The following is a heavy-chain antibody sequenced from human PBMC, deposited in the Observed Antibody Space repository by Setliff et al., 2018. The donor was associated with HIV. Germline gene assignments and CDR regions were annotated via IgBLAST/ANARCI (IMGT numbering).Heavy chain of an antibody. Sequence: SETLSLTCSVSGVSVGSGDYYWHWVRQHPEKALEWIGYIFHSGDTYYNPSLKSRISMSVDTSKNQFSLELTSLTAADTAVYYCATRPRIAARPFDYWGQGMLVTVSS. CDR3: ATRPRIAARPFDY. CDR2: IFHSGDT. V-gene: IGHV4-31*03. J-gene: IGHJ4*02. CDR1: GVSVGSGDYY. D-gene: IGHD6-6*01.